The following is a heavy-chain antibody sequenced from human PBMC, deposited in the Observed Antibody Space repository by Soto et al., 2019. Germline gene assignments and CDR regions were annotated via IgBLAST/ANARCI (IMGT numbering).Heavy chain of an antibody. J-gene: IGHJ4*02. CDR1: GGSITTGGYY. CDR3: ARDDTSAGYDY. D-gene: IGHD5-18*01. V-gene: IGHV4-31*03. CDR2: IYYSGRT. Sequence: QVQLQESGPGLVKPSQTLSLTCTVSGGSITTGGYYWSWIRQHPGKGLEWIGYIYYSGRTSYNPSLKSRITMSVDTSQMQFSLKLNSVTAADTAVYYCARDDTSAGYDYWGQGTLVTVSS.